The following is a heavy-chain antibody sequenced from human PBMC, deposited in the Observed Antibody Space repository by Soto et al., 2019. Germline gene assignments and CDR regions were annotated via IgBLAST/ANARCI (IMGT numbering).Heavy chain of an antibody. CDR2: ISYDGSNK. Sequence: QVQLVESGGGVVQPGRSLRLSCAASGFTFSSYAMHWVRQAPGKGLEWVAVISYDGSNKYYADSVKGRFTISRDNSKTMLYLKMNSLSAEDTAVCYGARAYEGDYFDYWGQGNLVTVSA. V-gene: IGHV3-30-3*01. CDR3: ARAYEGDYFDY. D-gene: IGHD3-16*01. J-gene: IGHJ4*02. CDR1: GFTFSSYA.